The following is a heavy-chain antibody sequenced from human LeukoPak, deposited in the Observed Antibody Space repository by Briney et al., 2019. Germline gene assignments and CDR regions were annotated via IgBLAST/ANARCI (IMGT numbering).Heavy chain of an antibody. CDR2: IIPILGIA. V-gene: IGHV1-69*04. Sequence: SVKVSCKASGGTFSSYAISWVRQAPGQGLEWMGRIIPILGIANYAQKFQGRVTITADKSTSTAYMELRSLRSDDTAVYYCARAGLYDSSGYYGGYWGQGTLVTVSS. D-gene: IGHD3-22*01. CDR1: GGTFSSYA. CDR3: ARAGLYDSSGYYGGY. J-gene: IGHJ4*02.